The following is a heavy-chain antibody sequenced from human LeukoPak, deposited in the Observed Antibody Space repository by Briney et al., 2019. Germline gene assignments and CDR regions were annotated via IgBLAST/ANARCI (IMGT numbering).Heavy chain of an antibody. CDR2: INPNSGGT. CDR3: ARGKPVYYDSSGYG. D-gene: IGHD3-22*01. Sequence: QAPGXGXEWXGGINPNSGGTNYAQKFQGSVTMTRDTSISTAYMELSRLRSDDTAVYYCARGKPVYYDSSGYGWGQGTLVTVSS. V-gene: IGHV1-2*02. J-gene: IGHJ4*02.